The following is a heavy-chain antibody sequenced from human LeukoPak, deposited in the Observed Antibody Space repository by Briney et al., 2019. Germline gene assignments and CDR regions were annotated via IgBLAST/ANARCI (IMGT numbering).Heavy chain of an antibody. CDR2: MNPNSGNT. Sequence: ASVKVSCKASGYTFTSYDINWVRQATGQGLEWMGWMNPNSGNTGYAQKFQGRVTMTRNTSISTAYMELSSLRSEDTAVYYCARGAGSEPDSSGWYLLVGVFGTPIEKYYYMDVWGKGTTVTISS. CDR1: GYTFTSYD. D-gene: IGHD6-19*01. V-gene: IGHV1-8*01. CDR3: ARGAGSEPDSSGWYLLVGVFGTPIEKYYYMDV. J-gene: IGHJ6*03.